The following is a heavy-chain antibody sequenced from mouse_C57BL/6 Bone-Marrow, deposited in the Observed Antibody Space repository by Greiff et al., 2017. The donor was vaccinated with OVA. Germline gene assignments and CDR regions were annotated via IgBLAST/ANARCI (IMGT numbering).Heavy chain of an antibody. CDR1: GYTFTSYG. V-gene: IGHV1-81*01. J-gene: IGHJ2*01. CDR2: IYPRSGNT. CDR3: ARWDYGSSYDY. D-gene: IGHD1-1*01. Sequence: VQLVESGAELARPGASVKLSCKASGYTFTSYGISWVKQSTGQGLEWIGEIYPRSGNTYYNEKFKGKATLTADKSSSTAYMELRSLTSEDSAVYFCARWDYGSSYDYWGQGTTLTVSS.